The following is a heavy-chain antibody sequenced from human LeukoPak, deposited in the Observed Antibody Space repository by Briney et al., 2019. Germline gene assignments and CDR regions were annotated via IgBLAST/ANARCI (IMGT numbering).Heavy chain of an antibody. J-gene: IGHJ4*02. V-gene: IGHV3-53*01. CDR3: ARASWWDSSGYYYAGGFDY. Sequence: GGYLRLSCAASGFTASSNYMSWVRQAPGKGLEWVSVIYSGGSTYYADSVKGRFTISRDNSKNTLYLQMNSLRAEDTAVYYCARASWWDSSGYYYAGGFDYWGQGTLVTVSS. D-gene: IGHD3-22*01. CDR2: IYSGGST. CDR1: GFTASSNY.